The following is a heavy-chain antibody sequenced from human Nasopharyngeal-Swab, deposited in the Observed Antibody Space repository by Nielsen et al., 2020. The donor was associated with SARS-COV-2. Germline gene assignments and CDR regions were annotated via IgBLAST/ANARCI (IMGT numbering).Heavy chain of an antibody. D-gene: IGHD3-10*01. J-gene: IGHJ4*02. CDR3: AKERFYSGSGKYPRDFDY. CDR1: GFTFSNYG. CDR2: ISYDGSNK. Sequence: GESLRLSCVASGFTFSNYGMHWVRQAPGKGLEWVAIISYDGSNKNYADSVKGRFTISKDNSKNTLYLQMNTLRAEDTAVYYCAKERFYSGSGKYPRDFDYWGQGALVTVSS. V-gene: IGHV3-30*18.